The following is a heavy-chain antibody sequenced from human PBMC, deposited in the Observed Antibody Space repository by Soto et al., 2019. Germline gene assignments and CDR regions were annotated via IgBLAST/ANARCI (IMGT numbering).Heavy chain of an antibody. Sequence: QVQLQESGPGLVKPSETLSLTCTVSGGSISSYYWSWIRQPPGKGLEWIGYIYYSGSTNYNPSLKSRVTISVDTSKNQFSLKLSSVTAADTAVYYCARNIVVVPAARVLYYYGMDVWGQGTTVTVSS. D-gene: IGHD2-2*01. CDR2: IYYSGST. CDR1: GGSISSYY. V-gene: IGHV4-59*01. J-gene: IGHJ6*02. CDR3: ARNIVVVPAARVLYYYGMDV.